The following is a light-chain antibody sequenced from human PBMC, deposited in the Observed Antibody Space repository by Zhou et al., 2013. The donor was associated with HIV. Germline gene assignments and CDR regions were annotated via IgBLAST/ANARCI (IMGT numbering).Light chain of an antibody. CDR3: MQGTKWPPSFT. V-gene: IGKV1-5*03. Sequence: DIQMTQSPSTLSASVGDRVTISCRASQSIGRWLAWYQQKPGKAPSLLIYGTSVLNTGVPSRFSGSGSGTDFTLKISRVEAEDVGVYYCMQGTKWPPSFTFGPGTKVHIK. CDR2: GTS. CDR1: QSIGRW. J-gene: IGKJ3*01.